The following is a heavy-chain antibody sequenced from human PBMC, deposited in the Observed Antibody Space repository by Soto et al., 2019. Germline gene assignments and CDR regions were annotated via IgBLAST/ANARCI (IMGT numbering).Heavy chain of an antibody. V-gene: IGHV4-30-4*01. CDR1: GGSISSGGYY. J-gene: IGHJ4*02. Sequence: KPSETLSLTCTVSGGSISSGGYYWSWIRQPPGKGLEWIGYIYYSGSTYYNPSLKSRVTISVDTSKNQFSLKLSSVTAADTAVYYCARVPDYYDSSGDDYWGQGTLVTVSS. CDR3: ARVPDYYDSSGDDY. CDR2: IYYSGST. D-gene: IGHD3-22*01.